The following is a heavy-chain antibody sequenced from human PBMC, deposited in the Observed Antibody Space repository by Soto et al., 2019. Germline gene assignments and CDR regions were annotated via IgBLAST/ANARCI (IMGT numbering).Heavy chain of an antibody. D-gene: IGHD5-12*01. J-gene: IGHJ2*01. CDR2: IYYSGST. CDR3: ARAYSGYDPLYWYFDL. CDR1: GGYISSYY. Sequence: SETLSLTCTVSGGYISSYYLSWIRQPPGKGLEWIGYIYYSGSTNYNPSLKSRVTISVDTSKNQFSLKLSSVTAADTAVYYCARAYSGYDPLYWYFDLWGRGTLVTVSS. V-gene: IGHV4-59*01.